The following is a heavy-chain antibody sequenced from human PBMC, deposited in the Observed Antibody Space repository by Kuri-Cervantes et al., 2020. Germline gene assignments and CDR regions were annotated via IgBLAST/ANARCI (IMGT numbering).Heavy chain of an antibody. CDR3: AKEGKGSMVVSGDHFDY. Sequence: GGSLRLSCAASGFTFSTYWMIWVRQAPGKGLEWVASITRDGSAKNYVDSVKGRFTISRDNSKNTLFLQMHSLRAEDTAVYYCAKEGKGSMVVSGDHFDYWGQGTLVTVSS. D-gene: IGHD4-23*01. CDR1: GFTFSTYW. J-gene: IGHJ4*02. V-gene: IGHV3-7*03. CDR2: ITRDGSAK.